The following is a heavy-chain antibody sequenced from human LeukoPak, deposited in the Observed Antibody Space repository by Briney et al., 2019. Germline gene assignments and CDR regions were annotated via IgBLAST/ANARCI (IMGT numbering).Heavy chain of an antibody. J-gene: IGHJ4*02. V-gene: IGHV3-64*02. CDR2: ISSNGGST. Sequence: GGSLRLSCAASGFTFRSYAMQWVRQAPGKGLEYVSAISSNGGSTYYADSVKGRFTISRDNSKNTLYLQMGSLRAEDMAVYYCARVLSDGTYGDWGQGTLVTVSS. CDR1: GFTFRSYA. CDR3: ARVLSDGTYGD. D-gene: IGHD4-17*01.